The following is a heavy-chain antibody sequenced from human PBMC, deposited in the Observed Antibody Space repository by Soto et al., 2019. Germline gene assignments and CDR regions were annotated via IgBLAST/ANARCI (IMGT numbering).Heavy chain of an antibody. D-gene: IGHD6-13*01. CDR2: ISYDGSNK. CDR1: GFTFSSYA. Sequence: GGSLRLSCAASGFTFSSYAMHWVRQAPGKGLEWVAVISYDGSNKYYADSVKGRFTISRDNSKNTLYLQMNSLRAEDTAVYYCAREQQLVPLYYYYGMDVWGQGTTVTVSS. J-gene: IGHJ6*02. CDR3: AREQQLVPLYYYYGMDV. V-gene: IGHV3-30-3*01.